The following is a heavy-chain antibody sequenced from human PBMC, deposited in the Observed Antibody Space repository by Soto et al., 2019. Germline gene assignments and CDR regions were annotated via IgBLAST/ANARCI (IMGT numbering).Heavy chain of an antibody. J-gene: IGHJ5*02. CDR2: IYHTGST. D-gene: IGHD3-3*01. V-gene: IGHV4-4*02. Sequence: QVQLQESGPGLVKPLGTLSLTCDVSGDSVTSSNWYIWVRQPPGKRPEWIGEIYHTGSTNYNPSLRGQINISLDKSKNQFSLNLSSVTVADTAVYYCVRDRFFDPLGQGILVTVSS. CDR3: VRDRFFDP. CDR1: GDSVTSSNW.